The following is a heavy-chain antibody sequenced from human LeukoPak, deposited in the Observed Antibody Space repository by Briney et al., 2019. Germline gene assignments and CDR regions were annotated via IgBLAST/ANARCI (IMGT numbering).Heavy chain of an antibody. D-gene: IGHD6-6*01. Sequence: GGSLRLSCAASGFTSSSYAMSWVRQAPGKGLEWVSQISSSSSSISCADSVKGRFTISRDNGKNSLYLQMNSLRAEDTAVYYCATESSRSSAFWGQGTLVTVSS. CDR3: ATESSRSSAF. CDR2: ISSSSSSI. J-gene: IGHJ4*02. CDR1: GFTSSSYA. V-gene: IGHV3-48*01.